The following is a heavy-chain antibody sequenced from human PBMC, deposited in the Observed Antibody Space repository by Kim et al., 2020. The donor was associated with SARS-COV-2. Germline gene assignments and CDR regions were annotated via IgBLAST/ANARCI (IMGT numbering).Heavy chain of an antibody. V-gene: IGHV3-23*01. CDR2: ISGNGAKT. D-gene: IGHD2-15*01. CDR3: SRGRDISSWRWSDP. CDR1: GFSFSSYA. Sequence: GGSLRLSCAASGFSFSSYAMTWVRQAPGKGLEWVSVISGNGAKTYYADSVKGRFTISRDNSKNTMYLQLSSLRAEDTAVYHCSRGRDISSWRWSDPWGQGTLVTVSS. J-gene: IGHJ5*02.